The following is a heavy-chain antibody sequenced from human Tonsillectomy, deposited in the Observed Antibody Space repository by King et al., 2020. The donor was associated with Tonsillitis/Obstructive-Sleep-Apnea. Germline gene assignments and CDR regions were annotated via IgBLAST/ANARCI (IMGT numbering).Heavy chain of an antibody. V-gene: IGHV5-51*01. D-gene: IGHD2-15*01. CDR3: ARGGTEYYYYMDV. CDR1: GYSFTRYW. J-gene: IGHJ6*03. Sequence: QLVQSGAEVKKPGESLKISCKCSGYSFTRYWIGWVRQMPGKGLEWMGIIYPGDSDTSYSPSFQGQFTISADKSSSTAYLQWSSLKASDTAMYYCARGGTEYYYYMDVWGKGTTVTVSS. CDR2: IYPGDSDT.